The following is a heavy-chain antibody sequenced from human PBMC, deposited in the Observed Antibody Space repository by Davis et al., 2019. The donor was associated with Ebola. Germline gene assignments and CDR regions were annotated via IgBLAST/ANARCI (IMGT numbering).Heavy chain of an antibody. D-gene: IGHD2/OR15-2a*01. Sequence: GGSLRLSCAASGSTFSSYNMNWVRRAPGKGLEWVSYISTVISTIYYADSVKGRFTISRENAKNSLYLQMNSLGAEDTAVYYCARDTSYGMDVWGQGTTVTVSS. CDR3: ARDTSYGMDV. CDR1: GSTFSSYN. V-gene: IGHV3-48*01. J-gene: IGHJ6*02. CDR2: ISTVISTI.